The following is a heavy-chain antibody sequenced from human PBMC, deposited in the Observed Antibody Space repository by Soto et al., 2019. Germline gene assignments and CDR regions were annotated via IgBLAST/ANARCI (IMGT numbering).Heavy chain of an antibody. CDR1: GGTFSSYA. CDR3: ARDGGGATFDY. Sequence: QVQLVQSGAEVRKPGSSVKVSCEASGGTFSSYALNWMRQAPGQGLEWMGGIIPLFGTTTYAEKLQGRVTITADEPTRTAFLELSSLTSEATAMYYRARDGGGATFDYWGQGTLVTVSS. D-gene: IGHD1-26*01. CDR2: IIPLFGTT. J-gene: IGHJ4*02. V-gene: IGHV1-69*12.